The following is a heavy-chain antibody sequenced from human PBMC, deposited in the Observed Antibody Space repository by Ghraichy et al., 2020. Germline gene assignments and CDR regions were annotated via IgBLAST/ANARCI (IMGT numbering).Heavy chain of an antibody. V-gene: IGHV3-23*01. D-gene: IGHD3-22*01. CDR1: GFTFSSYA. J-gene: IGHJ4*02. CDR2: ISGSGGST. Sequence: GGSLRLSCAASGFTFSSYAMSWVRQAPGKGLEWVSAISGSGGSTYYADSVKGRFTISRDNSKNTLYLQMNSLRAEDTAVYYCAKDQVWSPYYDSSGYYLNWGQGTLVTVSS. CDR3: AKDQVWSPYYDSSGYYLN.